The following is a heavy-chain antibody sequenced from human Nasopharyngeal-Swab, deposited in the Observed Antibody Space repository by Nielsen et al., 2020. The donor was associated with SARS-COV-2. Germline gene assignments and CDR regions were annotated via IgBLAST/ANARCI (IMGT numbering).Heavy chain of an antibody. D-gene: IGHD6-13*01. CDR2: INHSGST. CDR3: ARSIAAAGTSSGYYGMDV. J-gene: IGHJ6*02. Sequence: WIRQPPGKGLEWIGEINHSGSTNYNPSLKSRVTISVDTSKNQFSLKLSSVTAADAAVYYCARSIAAAGTSSGYYGMDVWGQGTTGTVPS. V-gene: IGHV4-34*01.